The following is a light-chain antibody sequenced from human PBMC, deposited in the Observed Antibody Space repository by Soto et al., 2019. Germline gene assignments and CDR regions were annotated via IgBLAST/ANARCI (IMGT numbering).Light chain of an antibody. J-gene: IGKJ5*01. Sequence: EIVLTQSPATLSLSPGERATLSFRASQSVSSNLAWYQQKPGQAPRLLIYGASTRATGIPARFSGSGSGTEFTLTISSLQSEDFAVYYCQQYNKWPPITFGQGTRLEIK. CDR3: QQYNKWPPIT. CDR1: QSVSSN. CDR2: GAS. V-gene: IGKV3-15*01.